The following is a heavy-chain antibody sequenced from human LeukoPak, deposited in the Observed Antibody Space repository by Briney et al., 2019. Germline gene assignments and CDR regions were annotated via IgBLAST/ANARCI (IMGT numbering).Heavy chain of an antibody. V-gene: IGHV1-18*04. D-gene: IGHD3-3*01. J-gene: IGHJ6*02. CDR2: ISAYNGNT. CDR3: ARDDYDFWSGYQAMDV. Sequence: GASVKVSCKASGYTFTSYYMHWVRQAPGQGLEWMGWISAYNGNTNYAQKLQGRVTMTTDTSTSTAYMELRSLRSDDTAVYYCARDDYDFWSGYQAMDVWGQGTTVTVSS. CDR1: GYTFTSYY.